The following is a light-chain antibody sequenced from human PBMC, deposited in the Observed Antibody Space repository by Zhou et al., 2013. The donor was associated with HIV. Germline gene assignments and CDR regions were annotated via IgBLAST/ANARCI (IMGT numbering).Light chain of an antibody. V-gene: IGKV1-33*01. Sequence: DIQMTQSPSSLSASIGDRVTITCQASQDITNYLNWYQQKPGKAPDLLIYDASNLETGVPSRFSGSGSGTDFSLTISSLQPEDIATYYCQQYGDKFTFGPGTKVNIK. CDR2: DAS. CDR3: QQYGDKFT. J-gene: IGKJ3*01. CDR1: QDITNY.